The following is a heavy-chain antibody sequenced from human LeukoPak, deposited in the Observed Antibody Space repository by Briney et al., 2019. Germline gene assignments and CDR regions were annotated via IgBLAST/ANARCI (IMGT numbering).Heavy chain of an antibody. D-gene: IGHD3-16*01. V-gene: IGHV2-5*01. CDR2: IYWNDDK. J-gene: IGHJ4*02. Sequence: SGPTLVNPTQTLTLTCXXXXXXLITSGVGXXXXXXXXXXXXXXXXLIYWNDDKRYSPSLRSRLTLNKDTSKNQVVLTMTNMDPLDTATYYCAHRPKEIWGSYDNWGQGILVTVSS. CDR3: AHRPKEIWGSYDN. CDR1: XXXLITSGVG.